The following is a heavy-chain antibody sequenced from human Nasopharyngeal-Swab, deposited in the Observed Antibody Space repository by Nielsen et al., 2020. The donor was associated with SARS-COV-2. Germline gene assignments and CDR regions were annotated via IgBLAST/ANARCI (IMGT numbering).Heavy chain of an antibody. V-gene: IGHV3-23*01. CDR3: AKLGLFAGYDYSVAY. CDR1: GFTFSTYV. J-gene: IGHJ4*02. D-gene: IGHD5/OR15-5a*01. CDR2: ISGSGGST. Sequence: GGSLRLSCAASGFTFSTYVMTWVRQAPGKGLEWVSGISGSGGSTYYADSVKGQFTISKDNSRNTVYLQMNSLRAEDTAVYYCAKLGLFAGYDYSVAYWGQGTLVTVSS.